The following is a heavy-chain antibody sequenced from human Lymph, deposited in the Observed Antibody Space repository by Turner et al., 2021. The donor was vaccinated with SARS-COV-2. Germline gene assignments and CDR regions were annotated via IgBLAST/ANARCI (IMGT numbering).Heavy chain of an antibody. V-gene: IGHV3-7*03. Sequence: EVQLVESGGGLVQPGGSLRLSCAASGFHFGSYWMSWVRQAPGKGLEWVANIKQDGSEKYYVDSVKGRFTISRDNAKNSLYLQMNSLRADDTAVYFCARVGVRFEWSDGYHYYYAMDVWGQGTTVTVSS. CDR1: GFHFGSYW. CDR2: IKQDGSEK. D-gene: IGHD3-3*01. CDR3: ARVGVRFEWSDGYHYYYAMDV. J-gene: IGHJ6*02.